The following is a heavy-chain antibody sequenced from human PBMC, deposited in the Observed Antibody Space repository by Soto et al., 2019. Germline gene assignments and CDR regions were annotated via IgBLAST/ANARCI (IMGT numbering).Heavy chain of an antibody. CDR2: TYYRSKWYN. Sequence: SQTLSLTCAISGDSVSSNSVAWNWIRQSPSRGLEWLGRTYYRSKWYNYYAESVKSRITINPDTSKNQFPLLLNSLTPDDTAVYYCARDVGVADYWGQGTLVTVSS. CDR3: ARDVGVADY. CDR1: GDSVSSNSVA. D-gene: IGHD3-16*01. V-gene: IGHV6-1*01. J-gene: IGHJ4*02.